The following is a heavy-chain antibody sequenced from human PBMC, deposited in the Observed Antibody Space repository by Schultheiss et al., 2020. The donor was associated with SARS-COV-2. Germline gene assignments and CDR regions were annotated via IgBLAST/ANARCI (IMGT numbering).Heavy chain of an antibody. CDR2: INPSGGST. D-gene: IGHD2-2*01. V-gene: IGHV1-46*01. Sequence: ASVKVSCKASGYTFTSYYMHWVRQAPGQGLEWMGIINPSGGSTSYAQKFQGRVTMTRDTSTSTVYMELSSLRSEDTAVYYCARDASPPLIVVVPAASYYMDVWGKGTTVTVSS. J-gene: IGHJ6*03. CDR1: GYTFTSYY. CDR3: ARDASPPLIVVVPAASYYMDV.